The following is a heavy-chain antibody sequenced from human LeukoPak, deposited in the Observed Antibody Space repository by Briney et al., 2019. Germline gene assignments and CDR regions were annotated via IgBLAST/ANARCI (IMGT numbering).Heavy chain of an antibody. V-gene: IGHV3-48*02. J-gene: IGHJ4*02. Sequence: GGSLRLSCAASGFTFSSYAMSWVRQAPGKGLEWISYISSSSRTIYYADSVKGRFTISRDNAKNSLDLQMNSLRDDDTAVYYCARDLPPGSTGWYLGYWGQGTLVTVSS. CDR3: ARDLPPGSTGWYLGY. D-gene: IGHD6-19*01. CDR1: GFTFSSYA. CDR2: ISSSSRTI.